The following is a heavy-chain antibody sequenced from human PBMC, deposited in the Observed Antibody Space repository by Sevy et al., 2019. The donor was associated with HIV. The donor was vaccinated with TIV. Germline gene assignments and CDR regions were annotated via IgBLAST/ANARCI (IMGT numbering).Heavy chain of an antibody. CDR1: GYIFSDYN. CDR3: VREDMNAPRTLLSFDI. V-gene: IGHV1-2*06. D-gene: IGHD1-1*01. J-gene: IGHJ3*02. Sequence: ASVKVSCKTTGYIFSDYNMHWVRQAPGQGLEWMALINPNSDVTIYAHNFRGRVSVTRDTSMSTAYMELSDLTSDDTAVYYCVREDMNAPRTLLSFDIWGQGTIVTVSS. CDR2: INPNSDVT.